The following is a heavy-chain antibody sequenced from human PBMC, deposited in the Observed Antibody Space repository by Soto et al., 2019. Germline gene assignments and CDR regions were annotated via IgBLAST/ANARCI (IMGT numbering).Heavy chain of an antibody. CDR3: ATRRSGSYFPGYFDY. Sequence: GESLKISCKGSGYSFTSYWIGWVRQMPGKGLEWMGIIYPGDSDTRYSPSFQGQVTISADKSISTAYLQWSSLKASDTAMYYCATRRSGSYFPGYFDYWGQGTLVTVSS. V-gene: IGHV5-51*01. CDR2: IYPGDSDT. CDR1: GYSFTSYW. D-gene: IGHD3-10*01. J-gene: IGHJ4*02.